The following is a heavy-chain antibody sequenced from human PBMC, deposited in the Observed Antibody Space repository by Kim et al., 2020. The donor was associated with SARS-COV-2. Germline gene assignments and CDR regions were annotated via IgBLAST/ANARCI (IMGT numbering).Heavy chain of an antibody. Sequence: SETLSLTCAVYGGSFSGYYWSWICQPPGKGLEWIGEINHSGSTNYNPSLKSRVTISVDTSKNQFSLKLSSVTAADTAVYYCARVGRGVITIFGVVTQRGFDYWGQGTLVTVSS. J-gene: IGHJ4*02. CDR2: INHSGST. CDR3: ARVGRGVITIFGVVTQRGFDY. V-gene: IGHV4-34*01. D-gene: IGHD3-3*01. CDR1: GGSFSGYY.